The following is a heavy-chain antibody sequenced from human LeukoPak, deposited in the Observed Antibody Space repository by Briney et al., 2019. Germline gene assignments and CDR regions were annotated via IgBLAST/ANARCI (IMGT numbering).Heavy chain of an antibody. CDR2: ISAYNGNT. D-gene: IGHD3-22*01. Sequence: GASVKVSCKASGYTFTSYGISWVRQAPGQGLEWMGWISAYNGNTNYAQKLQGRVTMTTDTSTSTAYMELRSLRSDDTAVYYCASDSLYYYDSSGYYYTPFFDYWGQGTLVTVSS. J-gene: IGHJ4*02. CDR1: GYTFTSYG. CDR3: ASDSLYYYDSSGYYYTPFFDY. V-gene: IGHV1-18*01.